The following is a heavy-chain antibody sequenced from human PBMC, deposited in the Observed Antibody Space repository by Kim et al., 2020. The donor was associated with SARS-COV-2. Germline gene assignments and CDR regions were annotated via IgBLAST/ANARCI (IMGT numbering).Heavy chain of an antibody. D-gene: IGHD6-19*01. J-gene: IGHJ4*02. CDR3: ARDLIAVAAQGDY. Sequence: YAQCFTGRFVFSLDTSVSTAYLQISSLKAEDTAVYYCARDLIAVAAQGDYWGQGTLVTVSS. V-gene: IGHV7-4-1*02.